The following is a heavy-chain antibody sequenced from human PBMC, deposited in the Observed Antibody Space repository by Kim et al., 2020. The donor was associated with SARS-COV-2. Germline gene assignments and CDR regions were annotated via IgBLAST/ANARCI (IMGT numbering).Heavy chain of an antibody. V-gene: IGHV1-3*01. Sequence: SSQKSQSSVTITRDTSASTAYMELSSLRSEDTAVYYCARDRAGSPGNFDYWGQGTLVTVSS. J-gene: IGHJ4*02. D-gene: IGHD3-10*01. CDR3: ARDRAGSPGNFDY.